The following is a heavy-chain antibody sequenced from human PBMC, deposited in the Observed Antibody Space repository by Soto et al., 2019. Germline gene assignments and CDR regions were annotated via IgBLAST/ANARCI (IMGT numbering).Heavy chain of an antibody. Sequence: TGGSLRLSCAASGFTFSSYSMNWVRQAPGKGLEWVSYISSSSSTIYYADSVKGRFTISRDNAKNSLYLQMNSLRDEDTAVYYCARENDYVWGSYRLNWFDPWGQGTLVTVSS. CDR1: GFTFSSYS. V-gene: IGHV3-48*02. D-gene: IGHD3-16*02. CDR2: ISSSSSTI. J-gene: IGHJ5*02. CDR3: ARENDYVWGSYRLNWFDP.